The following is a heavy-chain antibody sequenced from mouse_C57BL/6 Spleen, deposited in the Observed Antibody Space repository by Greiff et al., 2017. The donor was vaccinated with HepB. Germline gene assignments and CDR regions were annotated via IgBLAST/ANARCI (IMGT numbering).Heavy chain of an antibody. V-gene: IGHV1-26*01. Sequence: VQLQQSGPELVKPGASVKISCKASGYTFTDYYMNWVKQSHGKSLEWIGDINPNNGGTSYNQKFKGKATLTVDKSSSTAYMELRSLTSEDSAVYYCASGGVVAPDYWGQGTTLTVSS. CDR3: ASGGVVAPDY. CDR2: INPNNGGT. D-gene: IGHD1-1*01. J-gene: IGHJ2*01. CDR1: GYTFTDYY.